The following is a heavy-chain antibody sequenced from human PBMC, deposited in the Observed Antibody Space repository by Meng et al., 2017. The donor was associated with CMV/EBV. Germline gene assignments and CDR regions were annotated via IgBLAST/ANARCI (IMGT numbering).Heavy chain of an antibody. CDR3: ARGGIAAAGLH. CDR2: IYYSGST. Sequence: QRPLQVSGPGLVKPSGTLSLSCPVSGGSIRSGSYYWGWIRQPPGKGLEWIGSIYYSGSTYYNPSLKSRVTISVDTSKNQFSLKLSSVTAADTAVYYCARGGIAAAGLHWGQGTLVTVSS. D-gene: IGHD6-13*01. CDR1: GGSIRSGSYY. J-gene: IGHJ4*02. V-gene: IGHV4-39*07.